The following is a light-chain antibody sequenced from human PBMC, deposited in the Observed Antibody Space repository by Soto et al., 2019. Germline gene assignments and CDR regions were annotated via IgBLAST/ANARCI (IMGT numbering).Light chain of an antibody. Sequence: DIQMTQSPSSLSASVGDRVTITCRASQSISSYLNWYQQKPGTAPKLLIYAASSLQSGVPSRFSGSGYGTEFSLTISSLQPEEFATYYCQQSYSTPQTLGQGTKLEIK. CDR3: QQSYSTPQT. CDR2: AAS. V-gene: IGKV1-39*01. J-gene: IGKJ2*01. CDR1: QSISSY.